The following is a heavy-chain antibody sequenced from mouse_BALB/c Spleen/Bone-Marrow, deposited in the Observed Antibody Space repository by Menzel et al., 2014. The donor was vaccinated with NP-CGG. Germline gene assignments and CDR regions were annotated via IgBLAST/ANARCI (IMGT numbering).Heavy chain of an antibody. J-gene: IGHJ4*01. D-gene: IGHD1-1*01. CDR2: IDPANGNT. V-gene: IGHV14-3*02. CDR1: GFNIKDTY. CDR3: ARYRYYGSSGWDY. Sequence: VHVKQSGAELVKPGASVKLSCTASGFNIKDTYIHWVKQRPEQGLEWIGRIDPANGNTEYDPKFQGKATITADTSSNTAYLHLSSLTSEDAAVYYCARYRYYGSSGWDYWGQGTSVTVSS.